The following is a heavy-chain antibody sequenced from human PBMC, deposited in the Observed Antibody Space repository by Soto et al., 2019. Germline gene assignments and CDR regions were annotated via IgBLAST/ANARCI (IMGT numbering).Heavy chain of an antibody. CDR1: GFSFSSFA. CDR2: ISDDGASI. D-gene: IGHD5-18*01. CDR3: ARENSVQAWLHHFDH. Sequence: EVQLVESGGAWVQPGGSLRLSCEASGFSFSSFAMNWVRQAPGRGLEWVSYISDDGASIYYADSLKGRFTISRDNAKNSLSLQMNNLRAEDTAVYYCARENSVQAWLHHFDHWGLGTLVTVSS. J-gene: IGHJ4*02. V-gene: IGHV3-48*03.